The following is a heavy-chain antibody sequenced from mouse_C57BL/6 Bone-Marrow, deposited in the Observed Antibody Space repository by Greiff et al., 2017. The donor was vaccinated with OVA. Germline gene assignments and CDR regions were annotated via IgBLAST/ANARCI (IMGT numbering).Heavy chain of an antibody. CDR3: ARLTGHYYAMDY. Sequence: EVQRVESGGDLVKPGGSLKLSCAASGFTFSSYGMSWVRQTPDKRLEWVATISSGGSYTYYPDSVKGRFTISRDNAKNTLYLQMSSLKSEDTAMYYCARLTGHYYAMDYWGQGTSVTVSS. J-gene: IGHJ4*01. V-gene: IGHV5-6*01. CDR2: ISSGGSYT. D-gene: IGHD4-1*01. CDR1: GFTFSSYG.